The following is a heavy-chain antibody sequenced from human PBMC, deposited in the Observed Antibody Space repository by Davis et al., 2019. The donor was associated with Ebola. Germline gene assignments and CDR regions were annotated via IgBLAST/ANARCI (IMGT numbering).Heavy chain of an antibody. D-gene: IGHD4-17*01. J-gene: IGHJ4*02. CDR1: GYSFTSYD. Sequence: AASVKVSCKASGYSFTSYDLNWVRQAPGQGLEWMGWMNPNSGNTGYAQKFQGRVTMTRNTSISTAYMELSGLRPEDTAVYYCARAGGYGDYSDYWGQGTLVTISS. CDR3: ARAGGYGDYSDY. V-gene: IGHV1-8*01. CDR2: MNPNSGNT.